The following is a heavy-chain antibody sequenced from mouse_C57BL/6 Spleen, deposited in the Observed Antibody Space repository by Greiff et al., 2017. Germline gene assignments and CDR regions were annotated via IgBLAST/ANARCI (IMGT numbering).Heavy chain of an antibody. CDR3: AREYYCSSFDY. D-gene: IGHD1-1*01. CDR2: ISDGGSYT. V-gene: IGHV5-4*01. Sequence: EVQGVESGGGLVKPGGSLKLSCAASGFTFSSYAMSWVRQTPEKRLEWVATISDGGSYTYYPDNVKGRFTISRDNAKNNLYLQISHLKSEDTAMYYCAREYYCSSFDYWGQGTTLTVSA. CDR1: GFTFSSYA. J-gene: IGHJ2*01.